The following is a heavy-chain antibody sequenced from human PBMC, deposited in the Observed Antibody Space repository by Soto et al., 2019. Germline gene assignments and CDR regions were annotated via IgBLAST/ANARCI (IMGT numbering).Heavy chain of an antibody. J-gene: IGHJ4*02. CDR1: GYTFTSYG. Sequence: ASVKVSCKASGYTFTSYGISWVRQAPGQGLEWMGWISAYNGHTKYAQKLQGRVTMTTDTSTSTAYMELRSLRSDDTAVYYCARDGYYYDSSGYGDYWGQGTLVTVSS. D-gene: IGHD3-22*01. V-gene: IGHV1-18*01. CDR3: ARDGYYYDSSGYGDY. CDR2: ISAYNGHT.